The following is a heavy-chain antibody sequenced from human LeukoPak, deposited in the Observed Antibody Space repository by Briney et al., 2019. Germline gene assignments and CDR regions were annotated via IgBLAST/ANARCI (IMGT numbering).Heavy chain of an antibody. CDR2: INSDGRST. V-gene: IGHV3-74*01. D-gene: IGHD6-19*01. CDR1: GFTFSNYW. CDR3: AKDVQWLVLVY. J-gene: IGHJ4*02. Sequence: GGSLRLSCAASGFTFSNYWMHWVRQAPGKGLVWVSRINSDGRSTNYADSVKGRFTISRDNSKNTLYLQMNSPRAEDTAVYYCAKDVQWLVLVYWGQGTLVTVSS.